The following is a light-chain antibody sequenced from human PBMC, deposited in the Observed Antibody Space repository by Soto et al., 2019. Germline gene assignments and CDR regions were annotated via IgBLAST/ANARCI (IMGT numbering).Light chain of an antibody. CDR1: QGIRSA. V-gene: IGKV1-6*01. CDR2: AAS. Sequence: AIQLTQSPSSLSASVGDRVTITCRASQGIRSALGWYQQKPGKVPTLLXYAASTLQSGVPSRFSGSGFGTDFTLTISSLQSEDFAVYYCQQYNNWPPITFGQGTRLEIK. J-gene: IGKJ5*01. CDR3: QQYNNWPPIT.